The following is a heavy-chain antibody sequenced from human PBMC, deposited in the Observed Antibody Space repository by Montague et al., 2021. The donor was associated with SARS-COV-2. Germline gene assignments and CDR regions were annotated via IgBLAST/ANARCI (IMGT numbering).Heavy chain of an antibody. D-gene: IGHD3-10*01. J-gene: IGHJ6*02. V-gene: IGHV4-39*07. CDR3: ARDDIVLQGVTKGMDV. CDR1: GGSISSSNYY. CDR2: MYYSGST. Sequence: SETLSLTCTVSGGSISSSNYYWGWLRQPSGKGLEWIGNMYYSGSTYYNPSLKSRVTISIDTSKNQFSLKLSSVTAADTAVYYCARDDIVLQGVTKGMDVWGQGTTVTVSS.